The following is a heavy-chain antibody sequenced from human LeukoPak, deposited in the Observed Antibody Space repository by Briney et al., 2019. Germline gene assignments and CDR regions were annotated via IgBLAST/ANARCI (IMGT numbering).Heavy chain of an antibody. V-gene: IGHV3-11*04. Sequence: PGGSLRLSCAASGFTFSDYYISWIRQAPGKGLNWISYIDSSGGTVYYADSVKGRFTISRDNAKNSLYLQMNSLRAEDTAVYYCARVIAFRGYMDVWGKGTTVTVSS. D-gene: IGHD3-16*02. CDR2: IDSSGGTV. CDR1: GFTFSDYY. CDR3: ARVIAFRGYMDV. J-gene: IGHJ6*03.